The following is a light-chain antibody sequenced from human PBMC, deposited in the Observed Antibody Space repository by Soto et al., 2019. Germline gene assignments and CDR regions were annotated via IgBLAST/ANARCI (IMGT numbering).Light chain of an antibody. V-gene: IGKV1-5*01. CDR1: QSISTW. CDR3: QQYNSWSGVT. CDR2: DAY. J-gene: IGKJ4*01. Sequence: DIQMTQSPSTLSASVGDRVTITCRASQSISTWLAWYQQKPGKAPKLLIYDAYSLESGVPSRFSGSGSGTEFTLTISSLQPDDFATYHCQQYNSWSGVTFGGGTKV.